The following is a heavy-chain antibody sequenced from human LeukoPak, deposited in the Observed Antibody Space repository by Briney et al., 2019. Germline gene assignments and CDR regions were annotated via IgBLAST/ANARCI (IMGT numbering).Heavy chain of an antibody. J-gene: IGHJ6*02. V-gene: IGHV3-64D*09. CDR2: ISDSGGST. Sequence: GGSLRLSCSASGFPFSSYTMHWVRQAPGKGLEYVSAISDSGGSTYYADSVKGRFTISRDNSKNTLYLQMSSLRAEDTAVYFCVRGYSFGPYGMDVWGQGTTVTVSS. CDR1: GFPFSSYT. CDR3: VRGYSFGPYGMDV. D-gene: IGHD2-15*01.